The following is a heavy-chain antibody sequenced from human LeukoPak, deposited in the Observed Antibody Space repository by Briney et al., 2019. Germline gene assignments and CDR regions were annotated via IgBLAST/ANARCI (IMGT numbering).Heavy chain of an antibody. CDR2: NYPGDSDP. V-gene: IGHV5-51*01. Sequence: GESLKIFCQGSGYSFPSYWIGWVRQVPGKGLEWMGINYPGDSDPRHSTYFQGQVTISADKSISTAYLQWSSLKASDAAMYYCARRAAEYYYYVGMDVWGQGTTVTVSS. J-gene: IGHJ6*02. CDR3: ARRAAEYYYYVGMDV. D-gene: IGHD6-13*01. CDR1: GYSFPSYW.